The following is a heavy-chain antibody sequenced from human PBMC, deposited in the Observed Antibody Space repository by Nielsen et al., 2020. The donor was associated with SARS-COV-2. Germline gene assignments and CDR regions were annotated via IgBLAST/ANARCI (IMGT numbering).Heavy chain of an antibody. J-gene: IGHJ4*02. CDR3: ARGTSITMIVVTTDLFDY. V-gene: IGHV1-46*01. CDR2: INPSGGST. Sequence: ASVKVSCKASGYTFTSYYMHWVRQAPGQGLEWMGIINPSGGSTSYAQKFQGRVTMTRDTSTSTVYTELSSLRSEDTAVYYCARGTSITMIVVTTDLFDYWGQGTLVTVSS. D-gene: IGHD3-22*01. CDR1: GYTFTSYY.